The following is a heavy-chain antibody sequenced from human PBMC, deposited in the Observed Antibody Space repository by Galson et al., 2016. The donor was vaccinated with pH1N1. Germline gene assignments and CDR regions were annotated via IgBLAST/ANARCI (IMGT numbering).Heavy chain of an antibody. CDR3: AKEIQRGSYGMDV. CDR1: GFSFHDYT. V-gene: IGHV3-43*01. J-gene: IGHJ6*02. CDR2: VNWDGTST. D-gene: IGHD3-16*01. Sequence: LRLSCAASGFSFHDYTMHWVRQSPGKGLEWVSLVNWDGTSTYYADYVRGRFTVSRDNSKNSLYLQMNSLRSEDTALYYCAKEIQRGSYGMDVWGRGATVTVSS.